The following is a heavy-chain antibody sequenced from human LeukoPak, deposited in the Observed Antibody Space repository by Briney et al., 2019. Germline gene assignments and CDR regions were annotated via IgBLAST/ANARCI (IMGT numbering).Heavy chain of an antibody. CDR1: GFTFSSYA. J-gene: IGHJ4*02. CDR3: ARTDIVVVVAATPFDY. Sequence: QPGRSLRLSCAASGFTFSSYAMHWVRQAPGKGLEWVAVISYDGSNKYYADSVKGRFTISRDNSKNTLYLQMNSLRAEDTAVYYCARTDIVVVVAATPFDYWGQGTPVTVSS. D-gene: IGHD2-15*01. V-gene: IGHV3-30-3*01. CDR2: ISYDGSNK.